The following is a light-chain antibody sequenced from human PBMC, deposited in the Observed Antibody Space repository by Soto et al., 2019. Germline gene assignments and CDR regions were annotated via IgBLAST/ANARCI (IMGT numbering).Light chain of an antibody. V-gene: IGKV3-11*01. Sequence: EVVLTQSPATLSLSPGERATLSCRASQSLSSYLGWYQQKPGQAPRLLIYDASNRATGIPARFSGSGSGTDFTLTISSLEPDDFATYYCQHYNSYSEAFGQGTKVELK. CDR2: DAS. J-gene: IGKJ1*01. CDR3: QHYNSYSEA. CDR1: QSLSSY.